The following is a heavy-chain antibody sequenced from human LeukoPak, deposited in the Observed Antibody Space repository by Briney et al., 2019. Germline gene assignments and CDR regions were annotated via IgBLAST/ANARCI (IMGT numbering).Heavy chain of an antibody. D-gene: IGHD3-9*01. V-gene: IGHV1-69*04. J-gene: IGHJ4*02. CDR3: ATQIYDILTGYPFDY. CDR1: GGTFSSYA. CDR2: IIPILGIA. Sequence: GASVKVSCKASGGTFSSYAISWVRQAPGQGLEWMGRIIPILGIANYTQKFQGRVTIAADKSTSTAYMELSSLRSEDTAVYYCATQIYDILTGYPFDYWGQGTLVTVSS.